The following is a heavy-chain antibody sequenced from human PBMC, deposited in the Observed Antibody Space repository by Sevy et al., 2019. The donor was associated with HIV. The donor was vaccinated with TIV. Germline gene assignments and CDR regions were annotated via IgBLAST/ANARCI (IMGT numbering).Heavy chain of an antibody. CDR1: GYTFTSYG. CDR2: ISAHNGNT. Sequence: ASVKVSCKASGYTFTSYGISWVRQAPGQGLEWMGWISAHNGNTNYAQKLQGRVTMTTDTSTSTAYMELRSLRSDDTAVYYCARDYDSSGYYFAFDIWGQGTMVTVSS. J-gene: IGHJ3*02. D-gene: IGHD3-22*01. CDR3: ARDYDSSGYYFAFDI. V-gene: IGHV1-18*04.